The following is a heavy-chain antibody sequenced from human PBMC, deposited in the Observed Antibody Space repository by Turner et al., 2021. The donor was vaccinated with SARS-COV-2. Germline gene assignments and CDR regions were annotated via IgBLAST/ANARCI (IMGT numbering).Heavy chain of an antibody. CDR2: ISTGGDAI. CDR1: GFTVSSYE. Sequence: VQLVESGVGLVQPGGYMRLSCAASGFTVSSYEMNWVRQAPGKGLEWVSFISTGGDAIYYAYSVKGRFTISKDSAKNSLYLQMNSLRAEDMAVYYCVRGGYYYYGLYVWGQGTTVTVSS. CDR3: VRGGYYYYGLYV. V-gene: IGHV3-48*03. J-gene: IGHJ6*02.